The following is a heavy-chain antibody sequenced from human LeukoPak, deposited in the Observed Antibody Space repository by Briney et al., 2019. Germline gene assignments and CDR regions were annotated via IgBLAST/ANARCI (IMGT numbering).Heavy chain of an antibody. CDR1: GFSLTTSGVG. V-gene: IGHV2-5*02. CDR3: AHRRDSSGYQYRWWFAP. D-gene: IGHD3-22*01. CDR2: INWDDQK. J-gene: IGHJ5*02. Sequence: SGPTLVKPTQTLTLTCTFSGFSLTTSGVGVGWIRQPPGKALEWLALINWDDQKVYSPSLQSRLSITKDTSKDQVVLTMTNVDPVDTATYYCAHRRDSSGYQYRWWFAPWGQGTLVTVSS.